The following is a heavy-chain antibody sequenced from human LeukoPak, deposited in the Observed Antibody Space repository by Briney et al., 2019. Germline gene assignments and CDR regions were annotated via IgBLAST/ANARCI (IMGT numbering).Heavy chain of an antibody. CDR3: ARDLTDYDILTGYYSPYYGMDV. CDR1: GFTFSSYS. CDR2: ISSSSSYI. D-gene: IGHD3-9*01. J-gene: IGHJ6*02. V-gene: IGHV3-21*01. Sequence: GGSLRLSCAASGFTFSSYSMNWVRQPPGKGLEWVSSISSSSSYIYYANSVKGRFTISRDNAKNSLYLQMNSLRAEDTAVYYCARDLTDYDILTGYYSPYYGMDVWGQGTTVTVSS.